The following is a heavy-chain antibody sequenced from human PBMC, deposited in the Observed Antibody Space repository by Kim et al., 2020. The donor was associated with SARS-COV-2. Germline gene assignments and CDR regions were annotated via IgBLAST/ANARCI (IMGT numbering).Heavy chain of an antibody. V-gene: IGHV3-23*01. CDR3: AKGHVAC. D-gene: IGHD5-12*01. Sequence: GIPYSTDAVQSRFTISRDNSKNTLYLQMNNLRPEDTAVYYCAKGHVACWGQGTQVTVSS. CDR2: GIP. J-gene: IGHJ4*02.